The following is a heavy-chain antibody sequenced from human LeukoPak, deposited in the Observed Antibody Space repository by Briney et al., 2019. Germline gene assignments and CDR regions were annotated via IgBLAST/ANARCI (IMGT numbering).Heavy chain of an antibody. J-gene: IGHJ3*02. CDR1: GGSFSGYY. V-gene: IGHV4-34*01. CDR3: ASLGGYGGPPRAFDI. D-gene: IGHD4-23*01. CDR2: INHSGST. Sequence: SEALSLTCAVYGGSFSGYYWSWIRQPPGKGLEWIGEINHSGSTNYNPSLKSRVTISVDTSKNQFSLKLSSVTAADTAVYYCASLGGYGGPPRAFDIWGQGTMVTVSS.